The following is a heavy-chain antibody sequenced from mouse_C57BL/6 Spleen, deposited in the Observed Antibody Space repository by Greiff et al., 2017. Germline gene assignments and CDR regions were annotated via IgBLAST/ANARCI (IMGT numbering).Heavy chain of an antibody. CDR3: ASGNVYGYFDV. D-gene: IGHD4-1*01. Sequence: VQLKESGPGLVKPSQSLSLSCSVTGYSITSGYYWNCLRQFPGNKLECMGYISYDGSNNYNPSLKNRISITRDTSKNQFFLKLNSVTTEDTATYNCASGNVYGYFDVWGTGTTVTVSS. J-gene: IGHJ1*03. V-gene: IGHV3-6*01. CDR1: GYSITSGYY. CDR2: ISYDGSN.